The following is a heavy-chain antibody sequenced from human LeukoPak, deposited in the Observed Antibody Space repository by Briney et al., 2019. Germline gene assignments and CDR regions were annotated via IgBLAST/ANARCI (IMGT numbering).Heavy chain of an antibody. CDR3: ARDRDYYDSSGYYGY. Sequence: GALRLSCAASGFTFSSYAMHWVRQAPGKGLEWVAVISYDGSNKYYADSVKGRFTISRDNSKNTLYLQMNSLRAEDTAVYYCARDRDYYDSSGYYGYWGQGTLVTVSS. CDR2: ISYDGSNK. D-gene: IGHD3-22*01. V-gene: IGHV3-30-3*01. CDR1: GFTFSSYA. J-gene: IGHJ4*02.